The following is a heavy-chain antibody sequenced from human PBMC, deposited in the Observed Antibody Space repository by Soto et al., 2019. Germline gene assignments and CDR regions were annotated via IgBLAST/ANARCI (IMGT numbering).Heavy chain of an antibody. CDR1: GFTFSSYW. V-gene: IGHV3-74*01. Sequence: GGSLRLSCAASGFTFSSYWMHWVRQAPGKGLVWVSRINSDGSSTSYAGSVKGRFTISRDNAKNTLYLQMNSLRAEDTAVYYCARAGINTGYGMDVWGQGTTVTVSS. J-gene: IGHJ6*02. D-gene: IGHD5-18*01. CDR2: INSDGSST. CDR3: ARAGINTGYGMDV.